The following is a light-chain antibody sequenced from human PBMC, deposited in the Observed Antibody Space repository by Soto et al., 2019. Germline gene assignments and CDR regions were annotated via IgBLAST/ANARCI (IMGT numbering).Light chain of an antibody. J-gene: IGKJ4*01. CDR1: QGISSY. CDR2: AAS. CDR3: QQLNSSPLT. V-gene: IGKV1-9*01. Sequence: DIPLTQSPSFLSASVGDRVTITCRASQGISSYLAWYQQKPGKAPKLLIYAASTLQSGVPSRFSGSGSGTECTLTISSLQPEEFAAYYCQQLNSSPLTFGGGTKVEIK.